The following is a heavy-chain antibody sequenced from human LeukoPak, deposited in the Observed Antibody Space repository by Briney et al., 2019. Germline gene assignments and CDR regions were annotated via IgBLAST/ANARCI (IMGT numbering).Heavy chain of an antibody. J-gene: IGHJ4*02. CDR3: ARREMATISFDY. V-gene: IGHV4-39*07. D-gene: IGHD5-24*01. Sequence: PSETLSLTCTVSGDSITSSSSYWGWIRQPPGKGLEWIGSMFYSGATYFNPSLKSRVTISVDRSKNQFSLKLSSVTAADTAVYYCARREMATISFDYWGQGTLVTVSP. CDR1: GDSITSSSSY. CDR2: MFYSGAT.